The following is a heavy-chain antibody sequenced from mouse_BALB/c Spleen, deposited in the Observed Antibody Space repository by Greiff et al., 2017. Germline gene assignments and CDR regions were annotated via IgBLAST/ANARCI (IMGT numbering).Heavy chain of an antibody. V-gene: IGHV5-17*02. CDR2: ISSGSSTI. Sequence: EVKLMDSGGGLVQPGGSRKLSCAASGFTFSSFGMHWVRQAPEKGLEWVAYISSGSSTIYYADTVKGRFTISRDNPKNTLFLQMTSLRSEDTAMYYCARSGKLGYAMDYWGQGTSVTVSS. CDR1: GFTFSSFG. CDR3: ARSGKLGYAMDY. D-gene: IGHD3-1*01. J-gene: IGHJ4*01.